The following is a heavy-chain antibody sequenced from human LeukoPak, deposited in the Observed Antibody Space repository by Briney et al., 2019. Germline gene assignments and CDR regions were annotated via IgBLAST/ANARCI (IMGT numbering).Heavy chain of an antibody. J-gene: IGHJ6*03. Sequence: SVKVSCKASGGTFSSYAISWVRQAPGQGLEWMGGIIPIFGTVNYAQKFQGRVTITTDESTSTAYMELSSLRSEDTAVYYCASNPMGSSSFRGISAYYYYMDVWGKGTTVTVSS. D-gene: IGHD6-6*01. CDR1: GGTFSSYA. CDR3: ASNPMGSSSFRGISAYYYYMDV. V-gene: IGHV1-69*05. CDR2: IIPIFGTV.